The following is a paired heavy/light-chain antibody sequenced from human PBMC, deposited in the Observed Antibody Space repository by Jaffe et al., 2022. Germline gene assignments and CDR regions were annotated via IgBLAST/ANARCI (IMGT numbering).Light chain of an antibody. J-gene: IGKJ4*01. CDR3: LQDYDYPLT. CDR2: SAS. CDR1: QAIRTD. Sequence: AIQVTQSPSSLSASVGDRVTITCRASQAIRTDLGWYQQKPGRAPKLLIFSASTLHSGVPSRFSGSGSGTDFTLTITGLQPEDFATYYCLQDYDYPLTFGGGTKVEIK. V-gene: IGKV1-6*01.
Heavy chain of an antibody. Sequence: EVQLVESGGGLVQPGGSLRLSCVASGFTFSAHYMDWVRQAPGKGLEWVGRVRMSINSSTTEYAPSVKGRFSISRDDSNNLLYLQMNSLITDDTAVYYCARPREVIMDHFDYWGQGTLVTVSS. CDR3: ARPREVIMDHFDY. CDR1: GFTFSAHY. V-gene: IGHV3-72*01. J-gene: IGHJ4*02. D-gene: IGHD2-8*01. CDR2: VRMSINSSTT.